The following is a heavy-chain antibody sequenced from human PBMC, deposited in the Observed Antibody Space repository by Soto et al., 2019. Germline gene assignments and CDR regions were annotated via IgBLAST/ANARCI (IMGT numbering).Heavy chain of an antibody. J-gene: IGHJ5*02. D-gene: IGHD2-15*01. CDR3: SVGGNPTTKNNWFDP. CDR2: IYYSGST. V-gene: IGHV4-31*03. Sequence: PSETLSLTCTVSGGSISSGGYYWSWIRQHPGKGLEWIGYIYYSGSTYYNPSLKSRVTISVDTSKNQFSLKLSSVTAADTAVYYCSVGGNPTTKNNWFDPWGQGTLVTVSS. CDR1: GGSISSGGYY.